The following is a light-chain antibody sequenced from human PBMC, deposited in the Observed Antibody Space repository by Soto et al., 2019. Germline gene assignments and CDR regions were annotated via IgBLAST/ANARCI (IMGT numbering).Light chain of an antibody. CDR3: SSYTTSNTRQVV. CDR2: DVT. V-gene: IGLV2-14*01. Sequence: QSALTQPASVSGSPGQSITISCTGTSSDVGGYNYVSWYQQHPGKAPRFVIYDVTNRPSGVSNRFSGSKSSNTASLTISGLQAEEEADYYCSSYTTSNTRQVVFGTGTKVTVL. CDR1: SSDVGGYNY. J-gene: IGLJ1*01.